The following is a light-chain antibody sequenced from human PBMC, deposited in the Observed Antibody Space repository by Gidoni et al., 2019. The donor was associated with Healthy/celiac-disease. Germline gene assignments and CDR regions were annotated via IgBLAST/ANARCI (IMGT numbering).Light chain of an antibody. CDR1: SSNIGAGYD. Sequence: QSVLTQPPSVSEAPGQRVTISCTGSSSNIGAGYDVHWYQQLPGTAPKLLIYGNSNRPSGVPDRFSGSKSGTSASLAITGLQAEDEADYYCQSYDSSLSGFVVFGGGTKLXV. CDR2: GNS. V-gene: IGLV1-40*01. J-gene: IGLJ2*01. CDR3: QSYDSSLSGFVV.